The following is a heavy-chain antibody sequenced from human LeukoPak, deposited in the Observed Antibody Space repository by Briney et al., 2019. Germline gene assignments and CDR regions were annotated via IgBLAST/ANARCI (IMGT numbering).Heavy chain of an antibody. J-gene: IGHJ3*02. D-gene: IGHD3-3*01. CDR1: GFIFGSYG. Sequence: GGSLRLSCAASGFIFGSYGMHWVRQAPGKGLEWVAFIRYDGSNKYYIDSVKGRFTISRDNPKNTLYLQMNSLRAEDTAVYYCATLLYDFWTPSGSDIWGQGTMVTVSS. CDR3: ATLLYDFWTPSGSDI. CDR2: IRYDGSNK. V-gene: IGHV3-30*02.